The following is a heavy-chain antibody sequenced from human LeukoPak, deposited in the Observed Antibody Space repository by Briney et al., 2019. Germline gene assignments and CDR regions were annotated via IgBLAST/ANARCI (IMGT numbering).Heavy chain of an antibody. J-gene: IGHJ4*02. CDR1: GGSISSGSYY. CDR3: ARASVTIFGVVTTLDY. D-gene: IGHD3-3*01. Sequence: SQTLSLTCTVSGGSISSGSYYWSWIRQPAGKGLEWIGRIYTSGSTNYNPSLKSRVTISVDTSKNQFSLKLSSVTAADTAVYYCARASVTIFGVVTTLDYWGQGTLVTVSS. CDR2: IYTSGST. V-gene: IGHV4-61*02.